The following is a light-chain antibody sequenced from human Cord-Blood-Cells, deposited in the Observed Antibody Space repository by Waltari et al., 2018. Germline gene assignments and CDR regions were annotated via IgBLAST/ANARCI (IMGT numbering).Light chain of an antibody. CDR1: SSDVGGYKY. Sequence: QSALTQPASVSGSPGQSITIPCTGTSSDVGGYKYVSWYQQHPGKAPKLMTYDVSNRPSGVSNRFSGSKSGNTASLTISGLQAEDEADYYCSSYTSSSTLVFGTGTKVTVL. CDR2: DVS. V-gene: IGLV2-14*01. CDR3: SSYTSSSTLV. J-gene: IGLJ1*01.